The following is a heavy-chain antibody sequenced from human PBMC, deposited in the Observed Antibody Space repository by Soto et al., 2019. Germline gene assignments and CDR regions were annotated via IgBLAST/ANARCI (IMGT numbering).Heavy chain of an antibody. J-gene: IGHJ5*01. D-gene: IGHD3-16*01. CDR3: ARWLSLTGLDS. V-gene: IGHV3-64*01. CDR1: GFTFSNYD. Sequence: GSPRLPCAASGFTFSNYDMPWVRQAPGKGLEYVSAINNNGVITYYANSVKGRFTISRDNSRNTLYLQVGSLRADDTALYYCARWLSLTGLDSWGQGTLVTVSS. CDR2: INNNGVIT.